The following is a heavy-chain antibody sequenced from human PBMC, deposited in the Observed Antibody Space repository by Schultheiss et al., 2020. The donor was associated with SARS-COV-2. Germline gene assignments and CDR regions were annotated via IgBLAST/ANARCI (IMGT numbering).Heavy chain of an antibody. Sequence: ASVKVSCKASGGTFSSYAISWVRQAPGQGLEWMGWMNPNSGNTGYAQKFQGRVTMTRNTSISTAYMELSSLRSEDTAVYYCARGYSSSWYDWSYYYYGMDVWGQGTTVTVSS. CDR2: MNPNSGNT. CDR1: GGTFSSYA. J-gene: IGHJ6*02. V-gene: IGHV1-8*02. D-gene: IGHD6-13*01. CDR3: ARGYSSSWYDWSYYYYGMDV.